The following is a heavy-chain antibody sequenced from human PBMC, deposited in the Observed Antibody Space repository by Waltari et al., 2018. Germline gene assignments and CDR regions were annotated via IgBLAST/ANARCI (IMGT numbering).Heavy chain of an antibody. CDR2: GNPKMGKT. D-gene: IGHD6-19*01. J-gene: IGHJ6*02. Sequence: QVQLVQSGAEVKKPGASVKVSCQASGYTFTSYDINWVRQATGQGLEWMGWGNPKMGKTGYAQKAKGRGTMTRNTSISTAYMELSSRRSEDTARYYCARGRGDSSGWALGMDVWGQGTTVTVSS. CDR1: GYTFTSYD. CDR3: ARGRGDSSGWALGMDV. V-gene: IGHV1-8*01.